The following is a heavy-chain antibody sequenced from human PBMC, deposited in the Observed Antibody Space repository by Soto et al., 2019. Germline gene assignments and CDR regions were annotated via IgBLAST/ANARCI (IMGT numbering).Heavy chain of an antibody. Sequence: GGSLRLSWAASGFTFSSYAMSWVRQAPGKGLEWVSAISGSGGSTYYADSVKGRFTISRDNSKNTLYLQMNSLRAEDTAVYYCATPSIYDSSGYPHFDYWGQGTLVTVS. CDR2: ISGSGGST. CDR1: GFTFSSYA. D-gene: IGHD3-22*01. CDR3: ATPSIYDSSGYPHFDY. J-gene: IGHJ4*02. V-gene: IGHV3-23*01.